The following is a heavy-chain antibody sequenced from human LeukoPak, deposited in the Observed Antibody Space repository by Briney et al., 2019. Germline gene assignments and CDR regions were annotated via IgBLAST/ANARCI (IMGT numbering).Heavy chain of an antibody. D-gene: IGHD3-10*01. CDR3: ARDSGTTGEVKFDP. Sequence: PSETLSLTCTVSGGSINSYWSWIRQPAGKGLEWIGRISGSGTITYNPTLQSRLSISIDTSKNQFSLKLMSVTAADTAVYYCARDSGTTGEVKFDPWGQGTLVTVSS. J-gene: IGHJ5*02. V-gene: IGHV4-4*07. CDR2: ISGSGTI. CDR1: GGSINSY.